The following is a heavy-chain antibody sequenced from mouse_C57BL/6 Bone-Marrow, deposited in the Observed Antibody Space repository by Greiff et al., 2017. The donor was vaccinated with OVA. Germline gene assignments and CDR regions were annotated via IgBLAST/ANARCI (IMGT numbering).Heavy chain of an antibody. CDR2: IHPNSGST. Sequence: VQLQQPGAELVKPGASVKLSCKASGYTFTSYWMHWVKQRPGQGLEWIGMIHPNSGSTNYNEKFKSKATLTVDKSSSTAYMQLSSLTSEDSAVYYGARFSTTEWRYFDVWGTGTTVTVSS. D-gene: IGHD1-1*01. CDR3: ARFSTTEWRYFDV. CDR1: GYTFTSYW. V-gene: IGHV1-64*01. J-gene: IGHJ1*03.